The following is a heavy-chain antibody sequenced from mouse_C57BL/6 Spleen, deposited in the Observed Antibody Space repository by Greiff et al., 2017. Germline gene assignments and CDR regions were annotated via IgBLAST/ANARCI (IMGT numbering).Heavy chain of an antibody. V-gene: IGHV7-1*01. CDR1: GFTFSDFY. CDR2: SRNKANDYTT. J-gene: IGHJ1*03. D-gene: IGHD2-1*01. CDR3: ARAIYGNYAYWYFDV. Sequence: EVHLVESGGGLVQSGRSLRLSCATSGFTFSDFYMEWVRQAPGKGLEWIAASRNKANDYTTEYSASVKGRFIVSRDTSQSILYLQMNALRAEDTAIYYCARAIYGNYAYWYFDVWGTGTTVTVSS.